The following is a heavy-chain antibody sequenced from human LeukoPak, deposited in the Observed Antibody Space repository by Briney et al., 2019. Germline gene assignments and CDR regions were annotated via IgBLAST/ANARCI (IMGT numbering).Heavy chain of an antibody. D-gene: IGHD2-2*02. Sequence: GGSLRLSCAASGFTFSNYAMHRVRQAPGKGLEWVAVISYDGSNKYYANSVKGRFTISRDNSKNTLYLQMNSLRAEDTAVYYCARADIVVVPAAIMACFFDYWGQGTLVTVSS. J-gene: IGHJ4*02. CDR3: ARADIVVVPAAIMACFFDY. CDR1: GFTFSNYA. V-gene: IGHV3-30*04. CDR2: ISYDGSNK.